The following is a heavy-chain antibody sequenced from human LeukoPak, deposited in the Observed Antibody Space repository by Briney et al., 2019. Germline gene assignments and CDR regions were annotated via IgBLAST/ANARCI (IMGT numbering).Heavy chain of an antibody. CDR1: GGSISSHY. D-gene: IGHD5-18*01. CDR2: LFDSVNT. CDR3: ATIKRGSIFGYFDF. J-gene: IGHJ4*02. V-gene: IGHV4-59*11. Sequence: SETLSLTCTVSGGSISSHYWSWIRQPPGKGLEWIAYLFDSVNTKDNPSLQSRLTLSADTSKNQFSLRLSSVTAADTAVYYCATIKRGSIFGYFDFWGQGVKVTVSS.